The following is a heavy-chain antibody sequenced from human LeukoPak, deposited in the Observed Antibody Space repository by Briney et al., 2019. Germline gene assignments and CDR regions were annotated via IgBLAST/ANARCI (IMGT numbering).Heavy chain of an antibody. J-gene: IGHJ4*02. D-gene: IGHD6-13*01. Sequence: SETLSLTCTVSGGSISSYYWSWIRQPPGKGLEWIGYIYYSGGTNYNPSLKSRVTISVDTSKNQFSLKLSSVTAADTAVYYCARHEGSYSSRYDYWGQGTLVTVSS. CDR2: IYYSGGT. V-gene: IGHV4-59*08. CDR3: ARHEGSYSSRYDY. CDR1: GGSISSYY.